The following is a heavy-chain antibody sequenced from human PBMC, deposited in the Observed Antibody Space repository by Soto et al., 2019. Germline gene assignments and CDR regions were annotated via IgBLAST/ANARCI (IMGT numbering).Heavy chain of an antibody. J-gene: IGHJ4*02. V-gene: IGHV3-23*01. Sequence: GGSLRLSCAASGFTCSSYAMSWVRQAPGKGLEWVSAISGSGGSTYYADSVKGRFTISRDNSKNTLYLQMNSLTAEDTAVYYCAKDLVMIRYFDHGSYHFDYWGQGTLVSVSS. CDR3: AKDLVMIRYFDHGSYHFDY. CDR1: GFTCSSYA. CDR2: ISGSGGST. D-gene: IGHD3-9*01.